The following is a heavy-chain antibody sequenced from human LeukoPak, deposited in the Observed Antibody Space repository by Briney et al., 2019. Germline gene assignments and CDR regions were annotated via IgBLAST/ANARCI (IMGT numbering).Heavy chain of an antibody. Sequence: GASVKVSCKASGYTFTGYYMHWVRQAPGQGLEWMGWINPNSGGTNYAQKFQGRVTMIRDTSISTAYMELSRLRSDDTAVYYCARVYYYGSDTHYFDYWGQGTLVTVSS. CDR2: INPNSGGT. CDR1: GYTFTGYY. J-gene: IGHJ4*02. D-gene: IGHD3-10*01. CDR3: ARVYYYGSDTHYFDY. V-gene: IGHV1-2*02.